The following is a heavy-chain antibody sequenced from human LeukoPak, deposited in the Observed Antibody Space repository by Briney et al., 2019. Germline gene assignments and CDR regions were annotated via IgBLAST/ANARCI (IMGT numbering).Heavy chain of an antibody. Sequence: PGESLKISCKGSGYSFTSYWIGWVRQMPGKGLEWMGMISPSDSNTRYSPSFQGQVTISVNKSISTTYLQLNSLQASDTATYYCARDYGDYPFDYWGQGTLVTVSS. D-gene: IGHD4-17*01. V-gene: IGHV5-51*01. CDR2: ISPSDSNT. CDR1: GYSFTSYW. CDR3: ARDYGDYPFDY. J-gene: IGHJ4*02.